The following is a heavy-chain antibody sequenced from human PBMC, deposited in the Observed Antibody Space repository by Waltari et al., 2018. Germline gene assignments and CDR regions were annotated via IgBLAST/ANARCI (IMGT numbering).Heavy chain of an antibody. Sequence: QVQLQESGPPVVKPSETLSLTCAVSGGSISGDYGWTCIRQAPGKGLEGIGIVYGRSGSTDSNPSPKSRVDISTDTSKSQFSLSLISTTAADTAVYFCARGRYEDDYGHYYTGVRYNRVDVWGPGVQVIVSS. J-gene: IGHJ5*02. V-gene: IGHV4-38-2*01. D-gene: IGHD4-17*01. CDR1: GGSISGDYG. CDR2: VYGRSGST. CDR3: ARGRYEDDYGHYYTGVRYNRVDV.